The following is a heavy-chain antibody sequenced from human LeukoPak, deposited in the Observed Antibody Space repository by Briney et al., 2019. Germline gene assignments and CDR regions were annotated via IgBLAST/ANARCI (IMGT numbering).Heavy chain of an antibody. J-gene: IGHJ6*04. CDR1: GFIFSSYG. D-gene: IGHD3-10*02. CDR3: AELGITMIGGV. CDR2: IRYDGINK. V-gene: IGHV3-30*02. Sequence: GGPLRLSCAASGFIFSSYGMHWVRQPPGKGLEWVTFIRYDGINKYYADSVKGRFTISRDNAKNSLYLQMNSLRAEDTAVYYCAELGITMIGGVWGKGTTVTISS.